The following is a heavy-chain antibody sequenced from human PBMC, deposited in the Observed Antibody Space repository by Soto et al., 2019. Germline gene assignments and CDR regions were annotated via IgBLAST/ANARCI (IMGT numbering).Heavy chain of an antibody. V-gene: IGHV1-46*03. D-gene: IGHD6-19*01. Sequence: GASVKVSCKASGYTFTSYYMHWVRQAPGQGLEWMGIINPSGGSTSYAQKFQGRVTMTRDTSTSTVYMELSSLRSEDTAVYYCARDLDSGWYLEPLGYWGHGTLVTVSS. CDR1: GYTFTSYY. CDR2: INPSGGST. J-gene: IGHJ4*01. CDR3: ARDLDSGWYLEPLGY.